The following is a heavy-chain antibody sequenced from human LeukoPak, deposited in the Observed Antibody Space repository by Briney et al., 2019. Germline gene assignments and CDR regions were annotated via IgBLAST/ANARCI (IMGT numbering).Heavy chain of an antibody. D-gene: IGHD2-2*01. Sequence: GGSLRLSCAASGFTFDDYAMHWVRQAPGKGLEWVSLISWDGGSTYYADSVKGRFTISRDNSKNSLYLQMNSLRAEDTALYYCAKGDCSGTSCYPDYWGQGTLVTVSS. J-gene: IGHJ4*02. CDR2: ISWDGGST. CDR3: AKGDCSGTSCYPDY. CDR1: GFTFDDYA. V-gene: IGHV3-43D*03.